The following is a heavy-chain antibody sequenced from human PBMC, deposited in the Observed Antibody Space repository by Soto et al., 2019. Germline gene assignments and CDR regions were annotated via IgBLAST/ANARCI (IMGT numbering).Heavy chain of an antibody. Sequence: GASVKVSCKASGGTFSSYAISWVRQAPGQGLEWMGGIIPIFGTANYAQKFQGRVTITADESTSTAYMELSSLRSEDTAVYYCARGPYSSSWYHNNWFDPWGQGTLVTVSS. CDR2: IIPIFGTA. V-gene: IGHV1-69*13. CDR1: GGTFSSYA. D-gene: IGHD6-13*01. J-gene: IGHJ5*02. CDR3: ARGPYSSSWYHNNWFDP.